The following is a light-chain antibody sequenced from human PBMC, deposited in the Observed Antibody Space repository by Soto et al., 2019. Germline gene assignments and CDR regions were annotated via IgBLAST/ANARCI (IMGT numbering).Light chain of an antibody. Sequence: QSVLTQPASVSGSPGQSITISCTGTSSDVGSYNFVSWYQQHPGKAPKLMIYEASKRPSGVSNRFSGSKSGNTASLTISGLQAEDEADYYCSSYTSSSTPLYVFGTGTKVTVL. V-gene: IGLV2-14*02. CDR2: EAS. J-gene: IGLJ1*01. CDR3: SSYTSSSTPLYV. CDR1: SSDVGSYNF.